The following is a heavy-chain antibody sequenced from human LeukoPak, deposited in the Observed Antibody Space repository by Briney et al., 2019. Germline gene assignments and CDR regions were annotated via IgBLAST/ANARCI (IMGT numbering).Heavy chain of an antibody. D-gene: IGHD2-2*02. J-gene: IGHJ5*02. V-gene: IGHV4-39*01. CDR2: MYYSGST. Sequence: PSETLSPTCTVSGGSISSSDSYWGWIRQPPGKGLEWIGSMYYSGSTYYNPSLKSRVTISVDTSKNQFSLKLNSVTAADTAVYYCARHPPRDCSSSSCYKRWFDPWGQGTLVTVSS. CDR3: ARHPPRDCSSSSCYKRWFDP. CDR1: GGSISSSDSY.